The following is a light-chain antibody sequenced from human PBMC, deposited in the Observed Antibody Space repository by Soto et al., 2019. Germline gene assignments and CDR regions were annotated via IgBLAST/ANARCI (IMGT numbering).Light chain of an antibody. CDR1: QSISSW. J-gene: IGKJ2*01. CDR3: QQYNRYPYT. V-gene: IGKV1-5*03. Sequence: DIQMTQSPSTLSASVGDRVTITCRASQSISSWLAWYQQKPGKAPKLLIYKASSLDSGVPSRFSGCGSGTEFTLTISSLQPDDFAAYYCQQYNRYPYTFGPGTKLEIK. CDR2: KAS.